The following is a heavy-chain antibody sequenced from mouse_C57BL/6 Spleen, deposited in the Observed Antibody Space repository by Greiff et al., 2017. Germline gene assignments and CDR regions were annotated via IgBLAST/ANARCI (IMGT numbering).Heavy chain of an antibody. J-gene: IGHJ1*03. V-gene: IGHV2-2*01. CDR2: IWSGGST. Sequence: QVQLQQSGPGLVQPSQSLSITCTVSGFSLTSYGVHWVRQSPGKGLEWLGVIWSGGSTDSNAAFISRLSISKDNSKSQVFFKMNSLQADDTAIYYCARKGGGLLPWYFDVWGTGTTVTVSS. CDR3: ARKGGGLLPWYFDV. CDR1: GFSLTSYG. D-gene: IGHD2-10*01.